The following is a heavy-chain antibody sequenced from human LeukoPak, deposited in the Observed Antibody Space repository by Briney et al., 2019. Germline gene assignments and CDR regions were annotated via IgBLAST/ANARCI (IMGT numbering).Heavy chain of an antibody. D-gene: IGHD5-24*01. V-gene: IGHV1-2*04. J-gene: IGHJ3*01. CDR1: GYTFTGFF. CDR2: INPNNGDT. Sequence: ASVKVSCKASGYTFTGFFLHWVRQAPGQGLEWVGWINPNNGDTNSAQKFQGWVTLTRDTPINTAYMELSGLKSDDTAAYYCARDGYNSSAFDVWGQGTLVIVSS. CDR3: ARDGYNSSAFDV.